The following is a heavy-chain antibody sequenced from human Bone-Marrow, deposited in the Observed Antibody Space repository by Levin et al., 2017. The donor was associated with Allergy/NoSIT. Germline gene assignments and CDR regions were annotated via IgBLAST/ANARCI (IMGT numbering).Heavy chain of an antibody. CDR2: INPSGGST. CDR3: ARGLRDFWSGYYSPLYYYYGMDV. J-gene: IGHJ6*02. V-gene: IGHV1-46*01. Sequence: ASVKVSCKASGYTFTSYYMHWVRQAPGQGLEWMGIINPSGGSTSYAQKFQGRVTMTRDTSTSTVYMELSSLRSEDTAVYYCARGLRDFWSGYYSPLYYYYGMDVWGQGTTVTVSS. CDR1: GYTFTSYY. D-gene: IGHD3-3*01.